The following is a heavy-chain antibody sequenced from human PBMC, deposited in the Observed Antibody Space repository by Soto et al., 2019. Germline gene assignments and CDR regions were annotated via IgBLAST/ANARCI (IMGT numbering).Heavy chain of an antibody. J-gene: IGHJ5*02. CDR3: ARLGAYYQSLDP. CDR2: IYYAGST. V-gene: IGHV4-59*08. Sequence: PSETLSLTCTVSGGSISGYYWAWIRQPPGKGLEWIGYIYYAGSTSYNPSLKSRVTLSLETSKSQFSLRLTSVTASDTAVYYCARLGAYYQSLDPWGQGTLVTVSS. D-gene: IGHD2-21*01. CDR1: GGSISGYY.